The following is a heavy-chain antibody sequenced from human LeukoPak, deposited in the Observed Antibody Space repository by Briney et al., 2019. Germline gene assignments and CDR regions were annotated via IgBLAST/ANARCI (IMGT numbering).Heavy chain of an antibody. CDR2: IRYDGSNK. V-gene: IGHV3-30*02. Sequence: GGSLRLSCAASGFTFSSFGMHWVRQAPGKGLEWVAFIRYDGSNKYYPDSVKGRFTISRDNSKNTLYLQMNSLRAEDTAVYYCVIDGDWSFDYWGQGTLVTVSS. CDR3: VIDGDWSFDY. CDR1: GFTFSSFG. D-gene: IGHD3-9*01. J-gene: IGHJ4*02.